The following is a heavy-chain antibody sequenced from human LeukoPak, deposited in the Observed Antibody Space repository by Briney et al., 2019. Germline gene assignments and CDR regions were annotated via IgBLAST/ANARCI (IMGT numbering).Heavy chain of an antibody. CDR2: ISAYNGDT. D-gene: IGHD6-19*01. CDR1: GYTFTRHG. J-gene: IGHJ2*01. Sequence: ASVKVSCKASGYTFTRHGISWVRQAPGQGLGWMGWISAYNGDTKYAQKFQGRVTMTTDTSTSTAYMELRSLTSDDTAVYYCARDPSNSSRRYQSFDFWGRGTLVTVSS. V-gene: IGHV1-18*01. CDR3: ARDPSNSSRRYQSFDF.